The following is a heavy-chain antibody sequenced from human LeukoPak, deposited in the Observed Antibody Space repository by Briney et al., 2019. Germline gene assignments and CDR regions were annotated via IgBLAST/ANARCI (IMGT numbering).Heavy chain of an antibody. Sequence: GGSLRLSCAASGFTFSSYGMHWVRQAPGKGLEWVAVIWYDGSNKHYADSVKGRFTISRDNSKNTLYLQMNSLRAEDTAVYYCAKVRSSSSYYYYYMDVWGKGTTVTVSS. CDR3: AKVRSSSSYYYYYMDV. CDR2: IWYDGSNK. V-gene: IGHV3-33*06. CDR1: GFTFSSYG. D-gene: IGHD6-6*01. J-gene: IGHJ6*03.